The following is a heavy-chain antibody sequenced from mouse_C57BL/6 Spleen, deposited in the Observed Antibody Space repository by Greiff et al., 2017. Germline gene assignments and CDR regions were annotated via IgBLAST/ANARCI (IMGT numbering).Heavy chain of an antibody. CDR2: INPSNGGT. V-gene: IGHV1-53*01. D-gene: IGHD1-1*01. CDR3: AREVYYYGSVLYAMDY. Sequence: QVQLQQPGTELVKPGASVKLSCKASGYTFTSYWMHWVKQRPGQGLEWIGNINPSNGGTNYNEKFKSKATLTVDKSSSTAYMQLSSLTSEDSAVYYWAREVYYYGSVLYAMDYWGQGTSVTVSS. CDR1: GYTFTSYW. J-gene: IGHJ4*01.